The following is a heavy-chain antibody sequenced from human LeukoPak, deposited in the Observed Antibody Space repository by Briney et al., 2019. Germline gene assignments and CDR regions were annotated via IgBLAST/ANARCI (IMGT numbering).Heavy chain of an antibody. D-gene: IGHD6-19*01. Sequence: SETLSLTCTVSGGSISSYYWSWIRQPPGKGLEWIGYIYYSGSTNYNPSLKSRVTISVDTSKNQFPLKLSSVTAADTAVYYCARAWYSSGWYYSDYWGQGTLVTVSS. CDR3: ARAWYSSGWYYSDY. J-gene: IGHJ4*02. CDR2: IYYSGST. CDR1: GGSISSYY. V-gene: IGHV4-59*01.